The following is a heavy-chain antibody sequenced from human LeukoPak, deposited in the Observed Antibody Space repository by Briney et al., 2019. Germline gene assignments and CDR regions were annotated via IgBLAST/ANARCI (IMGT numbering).Heavy chain of an antibody. CDR1: GGSISSYY. J-gene: IGHJ6*03. CDR2: IYYSGST. CDR3: ARGSSSLYYYYYYMDV. Sequence: SETLSLTCTVSGGSISSYYWSWIRQPPGKGLEWIGYIYYSGSTNYNPSLKSRVTISVDTSKNQFSLKLSSVTAADTAVYYCARGSSSLYYYYYYMDVWGKGTTVTVSS. D-gene: IGHD6-6*01. V-gene: IGHV4-59*01.